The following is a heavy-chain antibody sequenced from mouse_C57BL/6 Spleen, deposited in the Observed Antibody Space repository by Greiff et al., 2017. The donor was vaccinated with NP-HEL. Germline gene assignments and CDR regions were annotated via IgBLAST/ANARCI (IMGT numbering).Heavy chain of an antibody. J-gene: IGHJ4*01. CDR3: ARQRTYYGNSYAMDY. CDR1: GFTFSDYY. V-gene: IGHV5-12*01. Sequence: EVMLVESGGGLVQPGGSLKLSCAASGFTFSDYYMYWVRQTPEKRLEWVAYISNGGGSTYYPDTVKGRFTISRDNAKNTLYLQMIRLKSEDTAMYYCARQRTYYGNSYAMDYWGQGTSVTVSS. D-gene: IGHD2-10*01. CDR2: ISNGGGST.